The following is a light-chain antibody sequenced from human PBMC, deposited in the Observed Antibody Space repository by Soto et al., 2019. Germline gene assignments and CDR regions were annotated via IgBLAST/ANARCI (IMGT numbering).Light chain of an antibody. V-gene: IGKV3-15*01. CDR3: QQYNSWPPT. J-gene: IGKJ5*01. CDR2: GAS. Sequence: EIVLTQSPGTLSLSPGERATLSCRASQSVSSNLAWSQQKPGQAPRLLIYGASTRAIGIPARFSGSGSGTEFTLTISSLQSEDFVVYYCQQYNSWPPTFGQGTRLEIK. CDR1: QSVSSN.